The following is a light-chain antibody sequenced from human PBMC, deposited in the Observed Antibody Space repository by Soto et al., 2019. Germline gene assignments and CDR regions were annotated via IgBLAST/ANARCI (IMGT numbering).Light chain of an antibody. CDR1: QSVSSSY. J-gene: IGKJ1*01. CDR3: QQYASTLAT. V-gene: IGKV3-20*01. Sequence: EVVITQSPANLYLSPGERATLSCRASQSVSSSYLAWYQQKPGQAPRLLIYGASSRATGIPDRFSGSGSGTDFTLTISRLEPEDFAVYYCQQYASTLATFGQGSKVDI. CDR2: GAS.